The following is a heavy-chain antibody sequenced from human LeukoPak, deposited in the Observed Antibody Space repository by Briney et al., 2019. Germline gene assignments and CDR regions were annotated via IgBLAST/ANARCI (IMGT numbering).Heavy chain of an antibody. CDR3: ARDSRDSSGYYPHLN. D-gene: IGHD3-22*01. V-gene: IGHV3-30-3*01. CDR1: TNSFFDYA. Sequence: PGGSLRLSCEASTNSFFDYAMNWVRQAPGKGLEWVAVISYDGSDVYYADSVKGRFTISRDNAKNSLYLQMNSLRAEDTAVYYCARDSRDSSGYYPHLNWGQGTLVTVSS. CDR2: ISYDGSDV. J-gene: IGHJ4*02.